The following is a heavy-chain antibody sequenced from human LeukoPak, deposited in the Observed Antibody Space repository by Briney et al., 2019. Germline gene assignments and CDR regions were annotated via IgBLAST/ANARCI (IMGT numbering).Heavy chain of an antibody. CDR1: GYTFTDYY. D-gene: IGHD3-16*02. J-gene: IGHJ4*02. CDR3: VRGEFRLGDLSFVRWDY. CDR2: INPNSGET. V-gene: IGHV1-2*02. Sequence: AASVTVSCKASGYTFTDYYIHWVRQAPGQGLEWMGWINPNSGETAYAQSFQGRVMMTRHTSITSAYMEMTRLTSDDTAVYYCVRGEFRLGDLSFVRWDYWGQGTLVSVSS.